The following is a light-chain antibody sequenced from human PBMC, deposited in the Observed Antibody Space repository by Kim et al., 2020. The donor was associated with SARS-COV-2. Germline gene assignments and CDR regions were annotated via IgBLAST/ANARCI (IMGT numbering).Light chain of an antibody. V-gene: IGKV3-20*01. CDR2: GAS. Sequence: STGERATLSCRASQSVSSSSLAWYQQKSGQAPRLLIFGASSRATGIPDRFSGSGSGTDFTLTISRLEPEDLAVYYCHHYGSSPDTFGGGTKVDIK. CDR3: HHYGSSPDT. J-gene: IGKJ4*01. CDR1: QSVSSSS.